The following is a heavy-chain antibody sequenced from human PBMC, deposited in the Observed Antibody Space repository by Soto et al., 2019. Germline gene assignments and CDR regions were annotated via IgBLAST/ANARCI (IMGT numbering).Heavy chain of an antibody. V-gene: IGHV3-30*18. CDR3: AKPLGLLRRAMAQGSDY. CDR2: VSYDEITK. J-gene: IGHJ4*02. CDR1: GFTFSSYG. D-gene: IGHD5-18*01. Sequence: GGSLRLSCAASGFTFSSYGMDWVRQAPGKXLEWVVVVSYDEITKYYADSAKGRFTISRDNSKNTVYLQMNSLRPEDTAVYYCAKPLGLLRRAMAQGSDYWGQGTLVTVSS.